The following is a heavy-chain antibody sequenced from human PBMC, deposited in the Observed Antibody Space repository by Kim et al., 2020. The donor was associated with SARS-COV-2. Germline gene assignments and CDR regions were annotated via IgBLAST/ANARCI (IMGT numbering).Heavy chain of an antibody. CDR3: ARESTRATWGFDDFDM. CDR2: IKHDGSEE. Sequence: GGSLRLSCAASGFTFSSYWMSWVRQAPGKGLEWVANIKHDGSEEYYVDSVKGRFTISRDNPKNSLYLQMNSLRVEDTAVYYCARESTRATWGFDDFDMWGQGTMVTASS. CDR1: GFTFSSYW. J-gene: IGHJ3*02. D-gene: IGHD2-2*01. V-gene: IGHV3-7*01.